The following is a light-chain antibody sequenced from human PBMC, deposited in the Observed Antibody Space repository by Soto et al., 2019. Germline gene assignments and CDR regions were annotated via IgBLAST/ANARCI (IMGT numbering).Light chain of an antibody. CDR3: QQYHNWPRT. Sequence: EIVMTQSPATLSVSPGERATLSCRASQSVRNNLAWYQQKPGQAPRLLIFDASTRATDIPGRFSGSGSGTGFTLTISSLQSEDFAVYYCQQYHNWPRTFGQGTRLEIK. CDR2: DAS. CDR1: QSVRNN. V-gene: IGKV3-15*01. J-gene: IGKJ2*02.